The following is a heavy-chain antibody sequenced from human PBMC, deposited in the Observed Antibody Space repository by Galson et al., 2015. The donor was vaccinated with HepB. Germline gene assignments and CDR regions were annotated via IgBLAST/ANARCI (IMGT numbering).Heavy chain of an antibody. Sequence: CAISGDSVSSNSAAWNWIRQSPSRGLEWLGRTYYRSKWYNDYAVSVKSRITINPDTSKNQFSLQLNSVTPEDTAVYYCARDYFRWNPLGWRTVVTPYAFDIWGQGTMVTVSS. CDR1: GDSVSSNSAA. CDR2: TYYRSKWYN. D-gene: IGHD4-23*01. J-gene: IGHJ3*02. V-gene: IGHV6-1*01. CDR3: ARDYFRWNPLGWRTVVTPYAFDI.